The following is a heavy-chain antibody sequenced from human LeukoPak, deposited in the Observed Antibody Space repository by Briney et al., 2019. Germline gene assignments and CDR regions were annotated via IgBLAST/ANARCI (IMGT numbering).Heavy chain of an antibody. CDR3: ARRVLLWFGDPD. Sequence: PSDTLSLTCAVYGGSFSGYYWSWIRQPPGKGLEWIGEINHSGSTNYNPSLKSRVTISVDTSKNQFSLKLSSVTAADTAVYYCARRVLLWFGDPDWGQGTLVTVSS. V-gene: IGHV4-34*01. J-gene: IGHJ4*02. CDR2: INHSGST. D-gene: IGHD3-10*01. CDR1: GGSFSGYY.